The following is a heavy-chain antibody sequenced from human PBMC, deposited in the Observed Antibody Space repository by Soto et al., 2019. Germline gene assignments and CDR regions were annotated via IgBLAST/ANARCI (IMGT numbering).Heavy chain of an antibody. D-gene: IGHD3-10*01. J-gene: IGHJ6*02. V-gene: IGHV3-48*02. CDR1: GFTFSSYS. CDR3: ARDPSPFGELLYGKYYYYYYGMDV. Sequence: GGSLRLSCAASGFTFSSYSMNWVRQAPGKGLEWVSYISSSSSTIYYADSVKGRFTISRDNAKNSLYLQMNSLRDEDTAVYYCARDPSPFGELLYGKYYYYYYGMDVWGQGTTVTVSS. CDR2: ISSSSSTI.